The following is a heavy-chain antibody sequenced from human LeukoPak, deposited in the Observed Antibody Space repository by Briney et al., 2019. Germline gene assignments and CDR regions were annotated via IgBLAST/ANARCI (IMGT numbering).Heavy chain of an antibody. J-gene: IGHJ4*02. Sequence: GGSLRLSCAASGFTFSSYEMNWVRQAPGKGLESVSYMSRSGDIIYYADSVKGRFTISRDNAKNSLYLQMNSLRAEDTAVYYCARDVYYGSGSPRLDYWGQGTLVTVSS. V-gene: IGHV3-48*03. CDR2: MSRSGDII. D-gene: IGHD3-10*01. CDR1: GFTFSSYE. CDR3: ARDVYYGSGSPRLDY.